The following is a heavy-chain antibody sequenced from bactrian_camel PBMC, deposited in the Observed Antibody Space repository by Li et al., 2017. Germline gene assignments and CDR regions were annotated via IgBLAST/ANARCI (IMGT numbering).Heavy chain of an antibody. J-gene: IGHJ4*01. D-gene: IGHD1*01. V-gene: IGHV3-3*01. CDR1: GHSRGSNC. Sequence: HVQLVESGGGSVQAGGSLRLSWKVSGHSRGSNCVGWYRLPPGRAPAEREGIAAIRRSGGETWYADSVKGRFTISLDNAKNSVTLLMNNLKPEDTGTYYCVATGNFGVRPGRCPLVFPSPVYAHKGQGTQVTVS. CDR2: IRRSGGET.